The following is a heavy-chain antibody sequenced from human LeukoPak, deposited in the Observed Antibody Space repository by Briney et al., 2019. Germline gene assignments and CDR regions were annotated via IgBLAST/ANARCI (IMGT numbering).Heavy chain of an antibody. CDR2: MSPNSGNT. D-gene: IGHD7-27*01. CDR1: GYTFTSYD. J-gene: IGHJ4*02. CDR3: VRTPPNWGADF. V-gene: IGHV1-8*01. Sequence: ASVKVSCKASGYTFTSYDINWMRQATGQGLEWMGWMSPNSGNTGYAQKFQGRVTMTRDTSTGTAYLELSSLRSEDSAVYYCVRTPPNWGADFWGQGTLSPSPQ.